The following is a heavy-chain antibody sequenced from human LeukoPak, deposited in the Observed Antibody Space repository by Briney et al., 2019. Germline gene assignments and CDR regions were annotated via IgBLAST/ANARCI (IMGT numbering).Heavy chain of an antibody. D-gene: IGHD3-3*01. CDR1: GYTLTELS. CDR2: FDPEDGET. V-gene: IGHV1-24*01. Sequence: ASVKVSCKVSGYTLTELSMHWVRQAPGKGLEWMGGFDPEDGETIYAQKFQGRVTMTEDTSTDTAYMELSSLRSEDTAVYYCATQRVLRFLEWPGDYFDYWGQGTLVTVSS. J-gene: IGHJ4*02. CDR3: ATQRVLRFLEWPGDYFDY.